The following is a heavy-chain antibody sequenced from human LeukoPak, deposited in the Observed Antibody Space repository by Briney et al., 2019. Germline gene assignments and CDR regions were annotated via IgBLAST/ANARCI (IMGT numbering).Heavy chain of an antibody. CDR2: IYYSGST. J-gene: IGHJ4*02. D-gene: IGHD2-15*01. CDR3: ARDLGYCSGGSCSYFDY. V-gene: IGHV4-61*01. CDR1: GGSVSNGSYY. Sequence: SETLSLTCTVSGGSVSNGSYYWSWIRRPPGKGLEWIGYIYYSGSTNYNPSLKSRVTISVDTSKNQFPLKLSSVTAADTAVYYCARDLGYCSGGSCSYFDYWGQGTLVAVSS.